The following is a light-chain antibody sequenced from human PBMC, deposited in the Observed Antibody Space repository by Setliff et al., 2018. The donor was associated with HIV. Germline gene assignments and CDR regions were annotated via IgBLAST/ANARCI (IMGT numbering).Light chain of an antibody. V-gene: IGLV2-14*01. CDR2: EVS. CDR1: SSDIGGYEY. J-gene: IGLJ3*02. Sequence: SALTQAASVSGSPGQSITLFCIGTSSDIGGYEYVSWYQQRPGEAPRLIIYEVSNRPSGVSNRFSGSKSGNTASLTNSGLQAEDEGYFYCSSYRRTSTWVFGGGTKVTVL. CDR3: SSYRRTSTWV.